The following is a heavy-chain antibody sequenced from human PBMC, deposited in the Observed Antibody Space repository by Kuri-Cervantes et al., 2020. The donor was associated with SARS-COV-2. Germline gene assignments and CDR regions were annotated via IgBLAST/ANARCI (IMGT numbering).Heavy chain of an antibody. V-gene: IGHV3-30*02. D-gene: IGHD6-19*01. Sequence: GESLKISCAASGFTFSSYGMHWVRQAPGKGLEWVAFIRYDGSNKYYADSVKGRFTISRDNSKNTLYLQMNSLRAEDTAVYYCAKDHSSGVLYFDYWGQGTLVTVSS. J-gene: IGHJ4*02. CDR1: GFTFSSYG. CDR3: AKDHSSGVLYFDY. CDR2: IRYDGSNK.